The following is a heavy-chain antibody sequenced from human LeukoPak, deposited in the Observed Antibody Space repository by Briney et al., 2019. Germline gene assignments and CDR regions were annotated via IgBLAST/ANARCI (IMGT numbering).Heavy chain of an antibody. Sequence: WETLSLTCTVSGGSISSSSYYWGWIRQPPGKGLEWIGSIYYSGSTYYNPSLKSRVTISVDTSKNQFSLKLSSVTAADTAVYYCARQLETYYYDSSGTLPFDYWGQGTLVTVSS. J-gene: IGHJ4*02. V-gene: IGHV4-39*01. CDR1: GGSISSSSYY. CDR3: ARQLETYYYDSSGTLPFDY. D-gene: IGHD3-22*01. CDR2: IYYSGST.